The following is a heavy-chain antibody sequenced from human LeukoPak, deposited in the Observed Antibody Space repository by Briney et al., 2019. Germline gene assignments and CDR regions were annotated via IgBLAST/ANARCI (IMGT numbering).Heavy chain of an antibody. V-gene: IGHV3-7*01. CDR1: GFTFSNYW. CDR3: AKVTTPQQWLVEDYFDY. Sequence: GGSLRLSCAASGFTFSNYWMSWVRQAPGRGLEWVANINRDGSGKYYADSVKGRFTISRDNSKNTLYLQMNSLRAEDTAVYYCAKVTTPQQWLVEDYFDYWGQGTLVTVSS. CDR2: INRDGSGK. J-gene: IGHJ4*02. D-gene: IGHD6-19*01.